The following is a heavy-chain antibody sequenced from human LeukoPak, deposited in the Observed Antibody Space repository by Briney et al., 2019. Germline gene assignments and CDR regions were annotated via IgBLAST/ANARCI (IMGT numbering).Heavy chain of an antibody. D-gene: IGHD3-10*01. CDR1: GFILPSFA. V-gene: IGHV3-23*01. CDR3: AKRAFNTGYYYMDV. J-gene: IGHJ6*03. Sequence: GGSLRLSCAASGFILPSFAMSWVRQAPGKGLEWVAGIRGTVYSEYFADSVTGRFTISRDNSKNTLYLQMNSLRAEDTAVYYCAKRAFNTGYYYMDVWGKGTTVTVSS. CDR2: IRGTVYSE.